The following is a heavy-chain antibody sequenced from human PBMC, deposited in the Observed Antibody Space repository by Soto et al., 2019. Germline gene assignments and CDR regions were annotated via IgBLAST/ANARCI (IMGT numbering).Heavy chain of an antibody. D-gene: IGHD3-22*01. CDR3: TKAVYGSRSYNFVPDY. J-gene: IGHJ4*02. CDR2: ISGRDGST. V-gene: IGHV3-23*01. Sequence: EVQLLESGGGLVQPGGSLRLSCAASGFTFTDYGMSWVRQAPGKGLEWVSGISGRDGSTSYADSVRGRFTISRDNSKNTVYLQINSLRADDTAVYYCTKAVYGSRSYNFVPDYWGQGTLVIVSS. CDR1: GFTFTDYG.